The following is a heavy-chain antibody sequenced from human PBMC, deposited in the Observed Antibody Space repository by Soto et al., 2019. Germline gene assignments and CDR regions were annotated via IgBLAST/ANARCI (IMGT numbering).Heavy chain of an antibody. V-gene: IGHV3-33*01. D-gene: IGHD5-12*01. J-gene: IGHJ4*02. CDR2: IWYDGSNK. Sequence: QVQLVESGGGVVQPGRSLRLSCAASGFTFSSYGMHWVRQAPGKGLEWVAVIWYDGSNKYYADSVKGRFTISRDNSKNTLYLQMNSLRAEATAVYYCARGVEMATISGFDYWGQGTLVTVSS. CDR3: ARGVEMATISGFDY. CDR1: GFTFSSYG.